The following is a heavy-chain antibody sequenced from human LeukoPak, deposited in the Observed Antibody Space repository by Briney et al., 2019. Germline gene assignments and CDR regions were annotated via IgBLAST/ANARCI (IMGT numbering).Heavy chain of an antibody. V-gene: IGHV3-48*03. J-gene: IGHJ3*02. CDR2: IGSSGSTV. CDR1: GFIFSSYE. D-gene: IGHD4-11*01. Sequence: GGSLRLSCAVSGFIFSSYEMNWVRQAPGKGLEWVSYIGSSGSTVYYADSVKGRFTISRDNANISLYLQMDSLRDEDTAIYYCARDTLEYSNSPDAFDIWGQGTMVTVSS. CDR3: ARDTLEYSNSPDAFDI.